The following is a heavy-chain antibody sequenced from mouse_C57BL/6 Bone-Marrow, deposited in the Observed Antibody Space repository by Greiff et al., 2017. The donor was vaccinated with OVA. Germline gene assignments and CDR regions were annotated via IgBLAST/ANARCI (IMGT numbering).Heavy chain of an antibody. Sequence: EVKLMESGGGLVQPKGSLKLSCAASGFSFNTYAMNWVRQAPGKGLEWVARIRSKSNNYATYYADSVKDRFTISRDDSESMLYLQMNNLKTEDTAMYYCVRHWGGLRDAMDYWGQGTSVTVSS. CDR3: VRHWGGLRDAMDY. V-gene: IGHV10-1*01. CDR2: IRSKSNNYAT. CDR1: GFSFNTYA. D-gene: IGHD2-4*01. J-gene: IGHJ4*01.